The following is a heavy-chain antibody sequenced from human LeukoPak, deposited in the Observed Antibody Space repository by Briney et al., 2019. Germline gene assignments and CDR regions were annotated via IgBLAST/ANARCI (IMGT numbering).Heavy chain of an antibody. CDR1: GLTFSSYW. CDR3: ARDLPTGYYISSGYYEYFLDY. J-gene: IGHJ4*02. D-gene: IGHD3-22*01. Sequence: GGSLRLSCAASGLTFSSYWMSWVRQAPGKGLEWVANIKQDGSEKYYVDSLKGRFTISRDNAKNSLFLQMNSLRAEDTAVYYCARDLPTGYYISSGYYEYFLDYWGQGTLVTVSS. V-gene: IGHV3-7*04. CDR2: IKQDGSEK.